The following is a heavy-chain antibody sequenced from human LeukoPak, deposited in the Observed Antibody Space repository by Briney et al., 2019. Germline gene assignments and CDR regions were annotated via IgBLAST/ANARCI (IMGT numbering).Heavy chain of an antibody. J-gene: IGHJ4*02. CDR3: ARDFGHSGWRTFDY. V-gene: IGHV6-1*01. D-gene: IGHD6-19*01. Sequence: SQTLSLTCAVSGDSVSSNNGAWNWIRQSPSRGLEWLGRTYYRSKWYNDYAASMQGRITISPDTSQNQFSLQLFSVTPEDTAVYYCARDFGHSGWRTFDYWGQGTLVTVSS. CDR1: GDSVSSNNGA. CDR2: TYYRSKWYN.